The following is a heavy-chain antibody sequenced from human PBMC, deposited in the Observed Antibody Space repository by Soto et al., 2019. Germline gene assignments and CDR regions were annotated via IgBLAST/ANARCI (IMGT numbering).Heavy chain of an antibody. D-gene: IGHD3-3*01. CDR2: INHTGGT. CDR1: GGSVNGYY. Sequence: QVHLQQWGAGLLKPSETLSLTCAVYGGSVNGYYWNWIRQPPGKGLEWIGEINHTGGTHYNPSLKSRVIMSVDTSKTQLSLRLSSVTAADTAIYYCATRITVFGLLIPPFDPWGQGTQVTVSS. V-gene: IGHV4-34*02. CDR3: ATRITVFGLLIPPFDP. J-gene: IGHJ5*02.